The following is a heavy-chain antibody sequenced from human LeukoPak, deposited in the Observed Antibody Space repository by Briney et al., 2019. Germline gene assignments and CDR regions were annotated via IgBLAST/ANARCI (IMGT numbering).Heavy chain of an antibody. CDR2: AYFRSKWYN. CDR3: ARNGIGTTYDAFGI. CDR1: GDSVSSNSAA. D-gene: IGHD1-1*01. Sequence: SQTLSLTCAISGDSVSSNSAAWNWIRQSPSRGIEWLGRAYFRSKWYNDYAVSVKSRIIINADTSKNHFSLQLNSVTPEDTAVYFCARNGIGTTYDAFGIWGQGTMVTVSS. V-gene: IGHV6-1*01. J-gene: IGHJ3*02.